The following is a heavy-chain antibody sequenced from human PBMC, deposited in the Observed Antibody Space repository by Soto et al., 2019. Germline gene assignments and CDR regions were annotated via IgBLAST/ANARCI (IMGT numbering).Heavy chain of an antibody. J-gene: IGHJ4*02. Sequence: EVQLLESGGGLVQPGGSLRLSCAASGFTFSSYAMSWVRQAPGKGLEWVSAISGSGGSTYYADSVKGRFNISRDNSKNTLYLQLNSLRDEDTAVYYCAKTLPGIADRLGLCDYWVQGTPVTVSS. D-gene: IGHD6-6*01. CDR3: AKTLPGIADRLGLCDY. CDR2: ISGSGGST. V-gene: IGHV3-23*01. CDR1: GFTFSSYA.